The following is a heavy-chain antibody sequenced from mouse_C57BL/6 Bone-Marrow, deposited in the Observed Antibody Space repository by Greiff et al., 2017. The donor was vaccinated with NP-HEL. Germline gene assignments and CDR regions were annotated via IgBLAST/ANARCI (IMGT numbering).Heavy chain of an antibody. Sequence: EVMLVESGGDLVKPGGSLKLSCAASGFTFSSYGMSWVRQTPDKRLEWVATISSGGSYTYYPDSVKGRFTISRDNAKNTLYLQMSSLKSEDTAMYYCARQGWLGDYWGQGTTLTVSS. V-gene: IGHV5-6*01. CDR3: ARQGWLGDY. J-gene: IGHJ2*01. D-gene: IGHD2-3*01. CDR2: ISSGGSYT. CDR1: GFTFSSYG.